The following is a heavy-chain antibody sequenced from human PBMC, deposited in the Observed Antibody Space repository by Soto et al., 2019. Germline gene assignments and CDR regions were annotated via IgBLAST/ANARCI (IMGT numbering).Heavy chain of an antibody. Sequence: SETLSLTCTVSGGSISSSDYYWGWIRQPPGKGLEWIGSIYYSGSTYYNPSLKSRVTISVDTSKNQFSLKLSSVTAADTAVFYCARSLPVGHCSSTSCYVRYYYYYMDVWGKGTTVTVSS. J-gene: IGHJ6*03. CDR1: GGSISSSDYY. CDR3: ARSLPVGHCSSTSCYVRYYYYYMDV. CDR2: IYYSGST. V-gene: IGHV4-39*01. D-gene: IGHD2-2*01.